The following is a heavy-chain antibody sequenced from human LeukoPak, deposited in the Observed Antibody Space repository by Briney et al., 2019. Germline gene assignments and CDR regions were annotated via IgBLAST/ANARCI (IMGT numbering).Heavy chain of an antibody. CDR2: IKQDGSEK. CDR3: ARPTTVTTIAADAFDI. V-gene: IGHV3-7*01. D-gene: IGHD4-11*01. J-gene: IGHJ3*02. Sequence: GGSLRLSCAASGFTFSSYWMSWVRQAPGKGLEWVANIKQDGSEKYYVDSVKGRFTISRGNAKNSLYLQMNSLRAEDTAVYYCARPTTVTTIAADAFDIWGQGTMVTVSS. CDR1: GFTFSSYW.